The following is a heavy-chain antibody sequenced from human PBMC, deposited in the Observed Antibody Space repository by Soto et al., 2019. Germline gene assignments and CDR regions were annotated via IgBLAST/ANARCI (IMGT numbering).Heavy chain of an antibody. CDR1: GGSVSSGSYY. D-gene: IGHD6-13*01. CDR2: IYYSGST. J-gene: IGHJ4*02. CDR3: AREAWSSSWRRFDY. Sequence: SETLSLTCTVSGGSVSSGSYYWSWIRQPPGKGLEWIGYIYYSGSTNYNPSLKSRVTISVDTSKNQFSLKLSSVTAADTAVYYCAREAWSSSWRRFDYWGQGTLVTVSS. V-gene: IGHV4-61*01.